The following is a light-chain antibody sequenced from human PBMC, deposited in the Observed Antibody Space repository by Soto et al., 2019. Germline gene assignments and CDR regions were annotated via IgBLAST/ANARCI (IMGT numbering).Light chain of an antibody. V-gene: IGLV1-51*01. J-gene: IGLJ1*01. CDR1: NSNIGNNY. CDR3: GTWDSTLSAGPYV. CDR2: DDN. Sequence: QSVLTQPPSVSAAPGQKVTISCSGSNSNIGNNYVSWYQQLPGTAPRLLIYDDNKRPSGIPDRFSGSKSGTSATLCITGLQTGDEADYYCGTWDSTLSAGPYVFGTGTKVTVL.